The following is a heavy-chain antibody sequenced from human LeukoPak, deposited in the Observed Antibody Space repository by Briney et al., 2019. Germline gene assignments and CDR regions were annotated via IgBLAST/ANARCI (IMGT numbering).Heavy chain of an antibody. CDR3: ARDLNSGSYYGDFDY. Sequence: ASVKVSCKASGYTFTSYGISWVRQAPGQGLEWMGWISAYNGNTNYAQKLQGRVTMTTDTSTSAAYMELRSLRSDDTAVYYCARDLNSGSYYGDFDYWGQGTLVTVSS. D-gene: IGHD1-26*01. J-gene: IGHJ4*02. V-gene: IGHV1-18*01. CDR2: ISAYNGNT. CDR1: GYTFTSYG.